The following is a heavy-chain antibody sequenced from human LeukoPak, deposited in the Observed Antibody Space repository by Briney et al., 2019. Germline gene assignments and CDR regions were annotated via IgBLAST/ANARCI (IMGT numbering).Heavy chain of an antibody. Sequence: ASVKVSCKASGYTFTSYYMHWVRQAPGQGLEWMGIINPSGGSTSYAQRFQGRVTMTRDTSTSTVYMELSSLRSEDTAVYYCAGDLDSSGWTNAFDIWGQGTMVTVSS. CDR1: GYTFTSYY. D-gene: IGHD6-19*01. CDR3: AGDLDSSGWTNAFDI. J-gene: IGHJ3*02. CDR2: INPSGGST. V-gene: IGHV1-46*01.